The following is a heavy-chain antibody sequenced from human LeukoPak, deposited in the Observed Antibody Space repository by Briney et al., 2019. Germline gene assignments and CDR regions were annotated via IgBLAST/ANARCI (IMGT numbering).Heavy chain of an antibody. D-gene: IGHD1-26*01. CDR1: GYTFTGYY. V-gene: IGHV1-2*02. CDR2: INPNSGGT. CDR3: ARDLLGATTLEY. J-gene: IGHJ4*02. Sequence: ASVKVSCKASGYTFTGYYMHWVRQAPGQGLEWMGWINPNSGGTNYAQKFQGRVTMTRDTSISTAYMELSRLRSDDTAVYYCARDLLGATTLEYWGQGTLVTVSS.